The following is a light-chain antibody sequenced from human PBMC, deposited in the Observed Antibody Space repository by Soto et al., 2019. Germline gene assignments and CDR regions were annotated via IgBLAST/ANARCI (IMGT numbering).Light chain of an antibody. CDR3: LQYSSHSWT. Sequence: DIQMTQSPSSLSASVGDRVTVPCRASRSISDWLAWYQQKPGKAPELLIFDASSLKSGVPSRFSGSGSGTEFTLTISRLQPDDVATYYCLQYSSHSWTFGQGTKVDIK. J-gene: IGKJ1*01. V-gene: IGKV1-5*01. CDR2: DAS. CDR1: RSISDW.